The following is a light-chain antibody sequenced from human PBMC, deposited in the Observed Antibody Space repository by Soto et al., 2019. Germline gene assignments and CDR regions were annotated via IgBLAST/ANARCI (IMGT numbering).Light chain of an antibody. CDR3: QQYENLRLHT. CDR2: DAS. V-gene: IGKV1-33*01. Sequence: DIQMTQSPSSLSASVGERVTITGRANEDISNYLNWYQQKPGRAPKLLIYDASTLETGVPSRFSGSGSGTHFTFTISSLQPEDVGTYYCQQYENLRLHTFGPGTKL. J-gene: IGKJ2*01. CDR1: EDISNY.